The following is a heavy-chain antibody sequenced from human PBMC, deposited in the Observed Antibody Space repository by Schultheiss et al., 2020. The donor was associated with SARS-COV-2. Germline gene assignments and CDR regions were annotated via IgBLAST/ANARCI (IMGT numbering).Heavy chain of an antibody. D-gene: IGHD6-13*01. Sequence: SETLSLTCTVSGGSISSSSYYWGWIRQPPGKGLEWIGSIYYSGSTYYNPSLESRVTISVDKSKNQFSLRLSSVTAADTAVYYCARHITLTSSAGSHGAFESWGQGTLVTVSS. CDR1: GGSISSSSYY. CDR2: IYYSGST. V-gene: IGHV4-39*07. J-gene: IGHJ4*02. CDR3: ARHITLTSSAGSHGAFES.